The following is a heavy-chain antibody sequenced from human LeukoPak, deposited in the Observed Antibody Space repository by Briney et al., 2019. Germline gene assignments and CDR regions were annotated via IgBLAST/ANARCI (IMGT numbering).Heavy chain of an antibody. D-gene: IGHD6-19*01. CDR2: ISGSGGDT. V-gene: IGHV3-23*01. Sequence: GGSLRLSCAASGFTFSSYPVSWVRQAPGKGLEWVSAISGSGGDTYYADSVKGRFTISRDNSKNTLDLQMNSLRAEDTALYYCATSSGWYPKYFDYWGQGTLVTVSS. CDR3: ATSSGWYPKYFDY. CDR1: GFTFSSYP. J-gene: IGHJ4*02.